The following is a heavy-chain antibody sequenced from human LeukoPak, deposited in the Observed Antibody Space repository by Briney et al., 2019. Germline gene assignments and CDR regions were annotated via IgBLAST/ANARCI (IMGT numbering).Heavy chain of an antibody. J-gene: IGHJ4*02. CDR3: ASLMTTVTTSGDY. V-gene: IGHV4-34*01. CDR2: INHSGST. D-gene: IGHD4-17*01. Sequence: SETLSLTCAVYGGSFSGYYWSWIRQPPGKGLEWIGEINHSGSTNYNLSLKSRVTISVDTSKNQFSLKLSSVTAADTVVYYCASLMTTVTTSGDYWGQGTLVTVSS. CDR1: GGSFSGYY.